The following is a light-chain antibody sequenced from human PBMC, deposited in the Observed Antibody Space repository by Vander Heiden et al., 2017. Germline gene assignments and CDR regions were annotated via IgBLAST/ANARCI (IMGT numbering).Light chain of an antibody. Sequence: DIQMTQSPSAMSASVGDRVTINCRASQGISRFLAWFQQRPGKVPKCLIYAASSLQSGVPSRFSGSGSGTQFTLTISSLQPEDSATYYCLQHGSHPYTFGQGTKLEIK. CDR2: AAS. CDR3: LQHGSHPYT. CDR1: QGISRF. V-gene: IGKV1-17*03. J-gene: IGKJ2*01.